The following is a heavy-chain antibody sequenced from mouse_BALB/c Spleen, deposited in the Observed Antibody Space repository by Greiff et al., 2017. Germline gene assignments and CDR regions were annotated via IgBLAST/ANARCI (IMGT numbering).Heavy chain of an antibody. CDR3: ARGYGNYGGDDY. CDR1: GYTFSSYW. D-gene: IGHD2-10*02. J-gene: IGHJ2*01. CDR2: ILPGSGST. V-gene: IGHV1-9*01. Sequence: VKLQESGAELMKPGASVKISCKATGYTFSSYWIEWVKQRPGHGLEWIVEILPGSGSTNYNEKFKGKATFTADTSSNTAYMQLSSLTSEDSAVYYCARGYGNYGGDDYWGQGTTLTVSS.